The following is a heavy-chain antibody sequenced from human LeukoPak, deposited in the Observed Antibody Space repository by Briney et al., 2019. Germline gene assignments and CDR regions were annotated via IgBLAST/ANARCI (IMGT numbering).Heavy chain of an antibody. J-gene: IGHJ5*02. CDR3: ARGFYGSGRLNWFDP. D-gene: IGHD3-10*01. Sequence: SETLPLTCTVSGGSISSGGYYWSWIRQHPGKGLEWIGYIYYSGSTYYNPSLKSRVTISVDTSKNQFSLKLSSVTAADTAVYYCARGFYGSGRLNWFDPWGQGTLVTVSS. CDR1: GGSISSGGYY. CDR2: IYYSGST. V-gene: IGHV4-31*03.